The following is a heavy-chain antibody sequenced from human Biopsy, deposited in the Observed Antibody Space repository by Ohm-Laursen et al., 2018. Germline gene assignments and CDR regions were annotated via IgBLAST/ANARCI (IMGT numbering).Heavy chain of an antibody. CDR2: IYNTETT. V-gene: IGHV4-39*01. Sequence: SETLSLTCTVSGGSISSSTTYYWAWLRQPPGKGLEWIGSIYNTETTFYNPSLKSRVTISVDTSTNQFSLKVSSVTAADTAVYYCARGTGKYYVYGAFDIWGQGTMVTVSS. D-gene: IGHD3/OR15-3a*01. CDR3: ARGTGKYYVYGAFDI. CDR1: GGSISSSTTYY. J-gene: IGHJ3*02.